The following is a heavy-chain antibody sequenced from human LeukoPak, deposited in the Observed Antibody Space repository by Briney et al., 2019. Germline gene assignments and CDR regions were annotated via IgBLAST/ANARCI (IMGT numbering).Heavy chain of an antibody. D-gene: IGHD3-10*01. J-gene: IGHJ6*02. CDR1: GYTFTSNY. Sequence: GASVKVSCKASGYTFTSNYIHWVRQAPGQGLEWMGMIYPRDGSTSYAQKFQGRVTITADESTSTAYMELSSLRSEDTAVYYCAREGYYGSGSSTGMDVWGQGTTVTVSS. CDR2: IYPRDGST. CDR3: AREGYYGSGSSTGMDV. V-gene: IGHV1-46*01.